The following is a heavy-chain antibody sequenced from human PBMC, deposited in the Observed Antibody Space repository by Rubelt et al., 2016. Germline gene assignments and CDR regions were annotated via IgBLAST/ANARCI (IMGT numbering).Heavy chain of an antibody. V-gene: IGHV3-23*03. CDR2: IYSGGTT. D-gene: IGHD4-17*01. J-gene: IGHJ6*02. CDR1: GFTFSRYA. CDR3: AKARIYGDYKSYGMDV. Sequence: SRGGLVQPGGSLRVSCAASGFTFSRYAMNWVRQAPGKGLEWVSVIYSGGTTYYADSVKGRFTISRDNSKNIVYLQMNSLSAEDTAMYYCAKARIYGDYKSYGMDVWGQGTTVTVSS.